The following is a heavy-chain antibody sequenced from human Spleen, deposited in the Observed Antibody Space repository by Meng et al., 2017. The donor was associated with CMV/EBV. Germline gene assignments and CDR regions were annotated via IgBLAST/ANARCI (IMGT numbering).Heavy chain of an antibody. CDR2: INPSGGST. V-gene: IGHV1-46*01. CDR3: ARGAGDYYDQEAFNI. J-gene: IGHJ3*02. Sequence: ASVKVSCKASGYTFTSYYMYWVRQAPGQGLEWMGIINPSGGSTSYAQKFQGRVTMTRDTSTSTVYMELSSLRSEDTAIYYCARGAGDYYDQEAFNIWGQGTMVTVSS. D-gene: IGHD3-22*01. CDR1: GYTFTSYY.